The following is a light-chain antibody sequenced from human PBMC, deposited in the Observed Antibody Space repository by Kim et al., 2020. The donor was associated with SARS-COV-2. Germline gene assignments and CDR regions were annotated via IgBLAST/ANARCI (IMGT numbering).Light chain of an antibody. J-gene: IGKJ4*01. CDR3: QQSSNWPPLT. V-gene: IGKV3-11*01. CDR2: DAS. CDR1: QSGISD. Sequence: SPGESATLSCRASQSGISDLAWYQQKPGQDPTLLIYDASNSATSIPARLSGSGAGTDFTLTISSLEPEDFAVSYCQQSSNWPPLTFGGGTKVDIK.